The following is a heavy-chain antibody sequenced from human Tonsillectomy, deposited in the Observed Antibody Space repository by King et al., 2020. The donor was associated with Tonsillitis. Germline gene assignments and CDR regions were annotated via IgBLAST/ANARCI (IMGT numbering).Heavy chain of an antibody. J-gene: IGHJ4*02. CDR2: IYSGGST. D-gene: IGHD6-13*01. V-gene: IGHV3-66*01. Sequence: QLVQSGGGLVQPGGSLRLSCAASGFSVSSNYVSWVRQAPGKGLEWVSVIYSGGSTYYADSVKGRFTISRDNSKSTVYLQMNSLRAEDTAVYYCARDRVAAPGSLGDYWGQGTLVTVSS. CDR3: ARDRVAAPGSLGDY. CDR1: GFSVSSNY.